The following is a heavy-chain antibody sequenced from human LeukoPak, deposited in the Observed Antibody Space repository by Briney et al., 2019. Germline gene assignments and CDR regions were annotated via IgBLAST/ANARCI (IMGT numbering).Heavy chain of an antibody. Sequence: ASVKVSCKASGYTFTSYGISWVRQAPGQGLEWMGWISAYNGNTNYAQKLQGRVTMTTDTSTSTAYMELRSLRSDDTAAYYCARVGVYDFWSGYSPDDYYYYGMDVWGQGTTVTVSS. CDR1: GYTFTSYG. V-gene: IGHV1-18*01. D-gene: IGHD3-3*01. CDR3: ARVGVYDFWSGYSPDDYYYYGMDV. CDR2: ISAYNGNT. J-gene: IGHJ6*02.